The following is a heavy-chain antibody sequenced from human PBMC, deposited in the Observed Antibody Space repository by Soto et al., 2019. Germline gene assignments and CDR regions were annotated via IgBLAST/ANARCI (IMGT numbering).Heavy chain of an antibody. Sequence: QVQLVQSGAEVKKPGASVKVSCKASGYTFTSYYMHWVRQAPGQGLEWMGIINPSGGSTSYAQKFQGRVTMTRDTSTSTVYMELSSLRSEDTAVYYCARDLSGSHYYYYGMDVWGQGTTVTVSS. D-gene: IGHD3-10*01. CDR2: INPSGGST. CDR1: GYTFTSYY. CDR3: ARDLSGSHYYYYGMDV. J-gene: IGHJ6*02. V-gene: IGHV1-46*01.